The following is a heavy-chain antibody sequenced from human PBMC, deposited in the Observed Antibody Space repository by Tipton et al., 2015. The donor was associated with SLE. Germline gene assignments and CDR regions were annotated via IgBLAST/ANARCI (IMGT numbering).Heavy chain of an antibody. CDR3: ARADSSGSILSDY. CDR2: IYTSGST. Sequence: LRLSCSVSGDSITSYNYYWIWIRQPAGKGLEWIGRIYTSGSTNYNPSLKSRVTISVDTSKNQFSLKLTSVTAADSAVYYCARADSSGSILSDYWGQGTLVTVSS. D-gene: IGHD3-22*01. V-gene: IGHV4-61*02. J-gene: IGHJ4*02. CDR1: GDSITSYNYY.